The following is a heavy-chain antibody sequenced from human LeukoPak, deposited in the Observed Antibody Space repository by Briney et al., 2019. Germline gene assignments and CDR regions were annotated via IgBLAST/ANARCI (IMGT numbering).Heavy chain of an antibody. V-gene: IGHV3-7*01. D-gene: IGHD3-3*01. CDR1: GFTFSTYW. J-gene: IGHJ4*02. Sequence: PGGSLRLSCAASGFTFSTYWMSWVHQAPGKGLEWVANIKQDGSEKYYVDSVKGRFTISRDNAKNSLYLQMNSLRAEDTAVYYCARDDYDFWSGYKDYWGQGTLVTVSS. CDR2: IKQDGSEK. CDR3: ARDDYDFWSGYKDY.